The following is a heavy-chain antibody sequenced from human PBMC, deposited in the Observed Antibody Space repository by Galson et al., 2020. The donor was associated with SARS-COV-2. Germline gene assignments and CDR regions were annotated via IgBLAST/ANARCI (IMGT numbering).Heavy chain of an antibody. J-gene: IGHJ4*02. CDR2: ISHSGTTI. CDR1: GFTFSSYG. Sequence: GESLKISCAASGFTFSSYGMNWVRQAPGRGLEWLSYISHSGTTIYYADSVKGRFTISRDNAENSLYLQMHSLRPEDTAVYYCARGYNSDWYYYWGQGTLVTVSS. V-gene: IGHV3-48*01. D-gene: IGHD6-19*01. CDR3: ARGYNSDWYYY.